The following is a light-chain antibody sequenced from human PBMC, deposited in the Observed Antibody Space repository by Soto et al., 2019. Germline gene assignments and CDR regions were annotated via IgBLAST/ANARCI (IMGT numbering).Light chain of an antibody. CDR3: QQYDRIPGFT. J-gene: IGKJ4*01. CDR2: GVS. Sequence: EIVLTQSPGTLSLPPGERATLSCRASQSFRSNYLAWYQQRPGQAPRLLIYGVSSRASGIPDRFSGSVSGTDFTLTISRLEPEDSAVYYCQQYDRIPGFTFGGGTKVEI. V-gene: IGKV3-20*01. CDR1: QSFRSNY.